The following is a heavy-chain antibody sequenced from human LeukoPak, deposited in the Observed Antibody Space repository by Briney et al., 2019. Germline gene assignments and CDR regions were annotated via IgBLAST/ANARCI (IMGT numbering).Heavy chain of an antibody. V-gene: IGHV4-59*01. CDR1: GGSISSYY. Sequence: SETLSLTCTVSGGSISSYYWSWIRQPPGKGLEWIGYIYYSGSTNYNPSLKSRVTISVDTSKNQFSLKLSSVTAADTAVYYCARHSSDYDILTGYYTNWFDPWGQGTLVTVSS. J-gene: IGHJ5*02. CDR3: ARHSSDYDILTGYYTNWFDP. D-gene: IGHD3-9*01. CDR2: IYYSGST.